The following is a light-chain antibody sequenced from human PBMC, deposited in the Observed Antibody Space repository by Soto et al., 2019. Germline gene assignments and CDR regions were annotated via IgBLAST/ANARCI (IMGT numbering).Light chain of an antibody. Sequence: QSALTQPPSASGSPGQSVAISCTGTSSDVGGYNYVSWYQQHPGKAPKLMIYEVTNRPSGVSNRFSGSKSGNTASLTISGLQAEDEADYSCSSYTSSTTNVFGTGTKLTVL. CDR1: SSDVGGYNY. CDR2: EVT. V-gene: IGLV2-14*01. J-gene: IGLJ1*01. CDR3: SSYTSSTTNV.